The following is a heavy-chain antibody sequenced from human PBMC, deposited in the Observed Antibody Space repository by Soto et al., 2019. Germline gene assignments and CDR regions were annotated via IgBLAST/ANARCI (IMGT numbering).Heavy chain of an antibody. J-gene: IGHJ5*02. CDR3: AREAVDEDNWFDP. CDR2: IITILGKA. V-gene: IGHV1-69*11. CDR1: GGTLSSHS. Sequence: SVKVSCKASGGTLSSHSITWVRQAPGQGLEWVGRIITILGKANYAQKFQGRVTITADESTSTAYMELSSLRSEDTAVYYCAREAVDEDNWFDPWGQGTLVTVSS.